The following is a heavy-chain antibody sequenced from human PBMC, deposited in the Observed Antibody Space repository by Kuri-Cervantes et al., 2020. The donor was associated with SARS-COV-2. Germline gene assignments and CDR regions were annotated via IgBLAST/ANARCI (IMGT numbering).Heavy chain of an antibody. D-gene: IGHD1-26*01. CDR3: ATSPAYVWSYSFHY. CDR1: GYTFTSYG. Sequence: ASVKVSCKASGYTFTSYGISWVRQAPGQGLEWMGWISAYNGNTNYAQRLQGRVTMTEDTSTDTAYMELSSLRSEDTAVYYCATSPAYVWSYSFHYWGQGTLVTVSS. CDR2: ISAYNGNT. V-gene: IGHV1-18*01. J-gene: IGHJ4*02.